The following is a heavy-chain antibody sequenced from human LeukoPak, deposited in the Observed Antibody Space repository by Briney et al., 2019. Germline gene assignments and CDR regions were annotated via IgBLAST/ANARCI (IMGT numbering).Heavy chain of an antibody. CDR2: INPNSGGT. CDR1: GYTFTGYY. CDR3: ARDPAVTVYYYYMDV. Sequence: ASVKVSCKASGYTFTGYYMHWVRQAPGQGLEWMGWINPNSGGTNYAQKFQGRVTMTRGTSISTAYMELSRLRSDDTAVYYCARDPAVTVYYYYMDVWGKGTTVTVSS. V-gene: IGHV1-2*02. J-gene: IGHJ6*03. D-gene: IGHD2-21*02.